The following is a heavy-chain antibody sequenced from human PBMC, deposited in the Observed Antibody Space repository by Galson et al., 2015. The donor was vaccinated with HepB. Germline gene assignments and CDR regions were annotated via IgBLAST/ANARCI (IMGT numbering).Heavy chain of an antibody. V-gene: IGHV1-2*06. D-gene: IGHD7-27*01. CDR2: INPNSGGT. CDR3: ARLVFWGPNYYYYYGMDV. J-gene: IGHJ6*02. CDR1: GYTFTGYY. Sequence: QSGAEVKRPGTSVKVSCKASGYTFTGYYMHWVRQAPGQGLEWMGRINPNSGGTNYAQKFQGRVTMTRDTSISTAYMELSRLRSDDTAVYYCARLVFWGPNYYYYYGMDVWGQGTTVTVSS.